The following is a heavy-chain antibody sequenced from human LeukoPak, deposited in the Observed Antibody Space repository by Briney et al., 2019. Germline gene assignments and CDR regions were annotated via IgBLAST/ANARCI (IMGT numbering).Heavy chain of an antibody. CDR1: GGSIYTYY. J-gene: IGHJ6*02. Sequence: SETLSLTCNVSGGSIYTYYWSWIRQPPGKRLEGIGYIYYSGSTNYNTSLKSRVTISIDTSKNQFSLKLTSVTAAATAVYYCARSNVVVPSITKGYYYYAMDVWGQGTTVTVSS. CDR2: IYYSGST. CDR3: ARSNVVVPSITKGYYYYAMDV. D-gene: IGHD2-2*01. V-gene: IGHV4-59*08.